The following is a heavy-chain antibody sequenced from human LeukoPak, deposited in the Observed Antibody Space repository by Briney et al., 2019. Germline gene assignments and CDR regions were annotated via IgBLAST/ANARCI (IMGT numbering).Heavy chain of an antibody. CDR2: IYTSGST. CDR3: ARGPYYYDSSGCFDY. V-gene: IGHV4-61*02. Sequence: PSETLSLTCTVSGDSISSGNFYWSWIRQLAGKGLEWIGRIYTSGSTNYNPSLKSRVTISVDTSKNQFSLKLSSVTAADTAVYYCARGPYYYDSSGCFDYWGQGTLVSVSS. CDR1: GDSISSGNFY. D-gene: IGHD3-22*01. J-gene: IGHJ4*02.